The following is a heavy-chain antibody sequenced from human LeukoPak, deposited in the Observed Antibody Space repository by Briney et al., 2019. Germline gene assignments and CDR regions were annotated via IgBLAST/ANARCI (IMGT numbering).Heavy chain of an antibody. CDR3: ARDQDFWSGYDYYGMYV. CDR1: GYTFTSYG. V-gene: IGHV1-18*01. J-gene: IGHJ6*02. Sequence: EASVKVSCKASGYTFTSYGISWVRQAPGQGLEWMGWISAYNGNTNYAQKLQGRVTMTTDTSTSTAYMELRSLRSDDTAVYYCARDQDFWSGYDYYGMYVWGQGTTVTVSS. CDR2: ISAYNGNT. D-gene: IGHD3-3*01.